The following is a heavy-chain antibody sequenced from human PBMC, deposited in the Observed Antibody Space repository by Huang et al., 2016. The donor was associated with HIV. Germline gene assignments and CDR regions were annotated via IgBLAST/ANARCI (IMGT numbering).Heavy chain of an antibody. D-gene: IGHD6-13*01. CDR1: GYTFTGYA. J-gene: IGHJ5*02. Sequence: QVQLVQSGSELKRPGASVKVSCKASGYTFTGYAMNWVRQAPGQGLEWMGWINTNTGNPTYAQGVIGRFVFSLDNSVSAAYLQINNLKAEDTAVYYCARSRQQVANYNWFDPWGQGTLVTVSS. CDR3: ARSRQQVANYNWFDP. CDR2: INTNTGNP. V-gene: IGHV7-4-1*02.